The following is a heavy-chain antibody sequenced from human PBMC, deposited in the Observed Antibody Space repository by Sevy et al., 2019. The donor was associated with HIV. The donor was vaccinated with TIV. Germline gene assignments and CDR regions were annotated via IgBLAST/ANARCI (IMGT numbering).Heavy chain of an antibody. CDR2: IYYSGTT. CDR3: ARDGGAQSAFDI. CDR1: GDSISSVNYY. Sequence: SETLSLTCSVSGDSISSVNYYWSWIRQHPGKGLEWIGYIYYSGTTYYNPSLKSRITISLETSKNQFSLKLSSVTAADTAVYYCARDGGAQSAFDIWGQGTMVTVSS. D-gene: IGHD3-3*01. J-gene: IGHJ3*02. V-gene: IGHV4-31*03.